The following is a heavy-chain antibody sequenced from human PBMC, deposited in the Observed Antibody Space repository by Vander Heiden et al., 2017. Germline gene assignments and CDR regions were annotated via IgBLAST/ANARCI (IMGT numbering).Heavy chain of an antibody. CDR1: GYSFTSYW. Sequence: EVQLVQSGAAVKKPGESLMISCKASGYSFTSYWIAWVRQMPGKGLEGMGVIYPADPDVRYSPSFKDQVTISSDKSTGTAYLHWSSLRASDTAMYYCARHGWASSAYGFDLWGQGTQVFVSS. J-gene: IGHJ4*02. CDR3: ARHGWASSAYGFDL. D-gene: IGHD3-10*01. V-gene: IGHV5-51*01. CDR2: IYPADPDV.